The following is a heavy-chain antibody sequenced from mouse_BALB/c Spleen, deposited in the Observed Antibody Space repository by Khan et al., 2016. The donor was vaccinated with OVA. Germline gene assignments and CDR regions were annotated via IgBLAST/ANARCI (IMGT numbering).Heavy chain of an antibody. Sequence: VQLQQSGPELVKPGASVKISCKASGYTFTDYNMDWVKQSHGKSLEWVGYIYPNDGGDGYNQKFKTKATLTVDCSSSTAYMELSRPASDDSAVTYCARSGYGSFAYWGQGTLVTVSA. D-gene: IGHD1-2*01. CDR2: IYPNDGGD. V-gene: IGHV1S29*02. CDR1: GYTFTDYN. CDR3: ARSGYGSFAY. J-gene: IGHJ3*01.